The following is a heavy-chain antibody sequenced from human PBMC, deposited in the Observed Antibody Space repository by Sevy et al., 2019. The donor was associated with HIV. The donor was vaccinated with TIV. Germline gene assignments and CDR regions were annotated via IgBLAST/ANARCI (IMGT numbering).Heavy chain of an antibody. Sequence: ASVKVSCKASGYTFTSYDINWVRQATGQGLEWMGWMNPNSGNTGYAQKFQGRVTMTRNTSISTAYMGLSSLRSDDTAVYYCARGQVVQAASGDFDYWGQGTLVTVSS. CDR2: MNPNSGNT. J-gene: IGHJ4*02. CDR3: ARGQVVQAASGDFDY. CDR1: GYTFTSYD. D-gene: IGHD2-2*01. V-gene: IGHV1-8*01.